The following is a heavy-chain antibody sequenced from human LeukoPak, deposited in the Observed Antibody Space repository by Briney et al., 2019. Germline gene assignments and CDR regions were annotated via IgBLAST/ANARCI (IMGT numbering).Heavy chain of an antibody. J-gene: IGHJ6*02. D-gene: IGHD3-10*02. CDR1: GFTFSSYA. Sequence: GGSLRLSCAASGFTFSSYAMHWVRQAPGKGLEWVAVISYDGSNKYYADSVKGRFTISRDNAKNSLYLQMNSLRAEDTAVYYCASCSHGSYYYGMDVWGQGTTVTVSS. CDR3: ASCSHGSYYYGMDV. V-gene: IGHV3-30-3*01. CDR2: ISYDGSNK.